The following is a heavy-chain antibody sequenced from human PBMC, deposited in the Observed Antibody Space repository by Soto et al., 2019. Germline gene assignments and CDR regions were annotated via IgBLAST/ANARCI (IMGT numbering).Heavy chain of an antibody. D-gene: IGHD2-15*01. CDR1: VFTFRSYD. CDR3: ANEYPSCSSSSCSLEGILDY. Sequence: GGALRLSCADSVFTFRSYDMSWVRQAAGRGLAWVSSYRCSSRRTYYSDSVKGRFTISGDNSKNTLYLQMSSLRAEDTAIYFCANEYPSCSSSSCSLEGILDYWGQGTLVTASS. V-gene: IGHV3-23*01. J-gene: IGHJ4*02. CDR2: YRCSSRRT.